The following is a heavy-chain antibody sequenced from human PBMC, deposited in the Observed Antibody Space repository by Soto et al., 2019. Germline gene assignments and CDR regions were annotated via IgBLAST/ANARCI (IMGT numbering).Heavy chain of an antibody. CDR1: GGTFSSLG. Sequence: QVQLLQSGAEVKRPGSSVKVSCEASGGTFSSLGFTWVRQAPGQGLEWMGGIIPISGRTTFAQKFQGRVTITADESTRATYMELTTRTSDDTAMYYCAPRGTQGRWLEFADYWGQGTLVTVSS. D-gene: IGHD5-12*01. J-gene: IGHJ4*02. V-gene: IGHV1-69*01. CDR2: IIPISGRT. CDR3: APRGTQGRWLEFADY.